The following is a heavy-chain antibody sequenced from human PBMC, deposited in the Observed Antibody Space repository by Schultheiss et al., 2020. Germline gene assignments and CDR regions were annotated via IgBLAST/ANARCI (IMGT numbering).Heavy chain of an antibody. J-gene: IGHJ4*02. CDR2: IYYSGST. D-gene: IGHD6-19*01. Sequence: SETLSLTCTVSGGSISSSSYYWGWIRQPPGKGLEWIGSIYYSGSTYYNPPLKSRVTISVDTSKNQFSLKLSSVTAADTAVYYCARDGPQWLGGVDWGQGTLVNGSS. CDR3: ARDGPQWLGGVD. V-gene: IGHV4-39*02. CDR1: GGSISSSSYY.